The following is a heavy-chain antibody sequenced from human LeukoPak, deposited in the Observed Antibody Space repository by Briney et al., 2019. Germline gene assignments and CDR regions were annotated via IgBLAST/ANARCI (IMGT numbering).Heavy chain of an antibody. V-gene: IGHV1-2*02. CDR3: ARGPQGGTTDF. CDR1: GYIFTGYY. J-gene: IGHJ4*02. CDR2: IKPNTGDT. D-gene: IGHD1-7*01. Sequence: ASVKVSCKASGYIFTGYYMHWMRQAPGQGLEWMGWIKPNTGDTNYAQNFQGRVTMTRDTSISTAYMELTSLTSDDTAVYYCARGPQGGTTDFWGQGTLVTVPS.